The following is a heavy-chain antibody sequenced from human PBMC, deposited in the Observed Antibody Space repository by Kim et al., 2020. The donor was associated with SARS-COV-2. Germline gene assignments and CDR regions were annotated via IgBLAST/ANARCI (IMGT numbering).Heavy chain of an antibody. D-gene: IGHD6-6*01. J-gene: IGHJ6*02. CDR3: ARQSPLVPYAMDV. Sequence: YYNPSSKTRVTISVGTSKNQFSLRLDSVTAADTGVYYCARQSPLVPYAMDVWGQGTTVTVSS. V-gene: IGHV4-39*01.